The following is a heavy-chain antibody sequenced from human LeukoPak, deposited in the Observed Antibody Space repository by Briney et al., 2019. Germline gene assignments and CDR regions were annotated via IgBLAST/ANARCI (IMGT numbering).Heavy chain of an antibody. V-gene: IGHV3-23*01. J-gene: IGHJ4*02. CDR1: GFTFSSYA. CDR2: ISGSGGST. D-gene: IGHD1-26*01. CDR3: AKVFGRIVGATWHY. Sequence: GGSLRLSCAASGFTFSSYAMSWVRQAPGKGLEWVSAISGSGGSTYYADSVKGRFTISRDNSKNTLYLQMNSLRAEDTAVYYCAKVFGRIVGATWHYWGQGTLVTVSS.